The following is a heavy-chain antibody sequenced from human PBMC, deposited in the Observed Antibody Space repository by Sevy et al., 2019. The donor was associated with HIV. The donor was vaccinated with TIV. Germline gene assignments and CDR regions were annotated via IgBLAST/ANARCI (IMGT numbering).Heavy chain of an antibody. CDR2: INPNSGAT. V-gene: IGHV1-2*06. CDR1: GYTFTGYY. Sequence: AASVKVSCKASGYTFTGYYMQWVRQAPGQGLEWMGRINPNSGATNYAQKFQGRVTMTRDTSISTAYMELTRLSSDDTAVYYCAREESDDSSSYYYYYYGMDVLGQGTSVTVSS. CDR3: AREESDDSSSYYYYYYGMDV. J-gene: IGHJ6*02. D-gene: IGHD3-22*01.